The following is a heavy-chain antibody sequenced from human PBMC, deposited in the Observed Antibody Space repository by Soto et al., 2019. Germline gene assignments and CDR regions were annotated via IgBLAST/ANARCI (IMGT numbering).Heavy chain of an antibody. CDR3: ARDGITMVRGVRAVNYFDY. Sequence: GSLRLSCAASGFTFSSYAMHWVRQAPGKGLEWVAVISYDGSNKYYADSVKGRFTISRDNSKNTLYLQMNSLRAEDTAVYYCARDGITMVRGVRAVNYFDYWGQGTLVTVSS. CDR1: GFTFSSYA. D-gene: IGHD3-10*01. J-gene: IGHJ4*02. V-gene: IGHV3-30-3*01. CDR2: ISYDGSNK.